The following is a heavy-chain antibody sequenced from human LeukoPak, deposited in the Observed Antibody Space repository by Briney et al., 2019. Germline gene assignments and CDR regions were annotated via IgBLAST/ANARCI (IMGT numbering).Heavy chain of an antibody. CDR1: GFTFSKYW. CDR3: TRPYGYCSGGGSCFPFDY. J-gene: IGHJ4*02. CDR2: IKQDGSEK. D-gene: IGHD2-15*01. V-gene: IGHV3-7*01. Sequence: GGSLRLSCAASGFTFSKYWMTWVRQAPGKGLEWVANIKQDGSEKYYVDSVKGRFIISRDNARNSLYLQMNSLRAEDTAVYYCTRPYGYCSGGGSCFPFDYWGQGTLLTVSS.